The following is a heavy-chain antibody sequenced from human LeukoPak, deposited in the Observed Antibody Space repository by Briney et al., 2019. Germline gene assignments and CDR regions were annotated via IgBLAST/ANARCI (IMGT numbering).Heavy chain of an antibody. D-gene: IGHD4-17*01. Sequence: PGRSLRLSSAASGFTFSSYGMHWVRQSPGKGLEWVAVIWYDGSNKYYADSVKGRFTISRDNSKNTLYLQMNSLRAEDTAVYYCAREYGDYDSGAFDIWGQGTMVTVSS. V-gene: IGHV3-33*01. J-gene: IGHJ3*02. CDR1: GFTFSSYG. CDR2: IWYDGSNK. CDR3: AREYGDYDSGAFDI.